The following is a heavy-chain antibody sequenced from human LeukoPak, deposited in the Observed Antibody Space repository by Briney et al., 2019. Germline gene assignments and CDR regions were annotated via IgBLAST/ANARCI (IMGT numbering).Heavy chain of an antibody. CDR2: ISTFNANT. J-gene: IGHJ6*02. CDR3: ARDRAARFGGHHYYYDMDV. V-gene: IGHV1-18*01. Sequence: ASVKVSCKASGYTFRNYGITWVRQAPGQGLEWMGWISTFNANTKYAQTLQGRGTMTTDTSTDTAYMELRSLRSDDTAVYYCARDRAARFGGHHYYYDMDVWGQGTTVTVSS. CDR1: GYTFRNYG. D-gene: IGHD3-10*01.